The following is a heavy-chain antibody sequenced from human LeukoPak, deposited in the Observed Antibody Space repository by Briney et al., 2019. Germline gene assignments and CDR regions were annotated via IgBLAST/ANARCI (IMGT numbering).Heavy chain of an antibody. Sequence: ASVKVSCKASGYTFTSYDINWVRQATGQGLEWMGWMNPNSGNTGYAQKFQGRVTMTRNTSISTAYMELSSLRSEDTAVYYCARARHLYCSSTSCRRYYFDYWGQGTLVTVSS. V-gene: IGHV1-8*01. J-gene: IGHJ4*02. D-gene: IGHD2-2*01. CDR3: ARARHLYCSSTSCRRYYFDY. CDR1: GYTFTSYD. CDR2: MNPNSGNT.